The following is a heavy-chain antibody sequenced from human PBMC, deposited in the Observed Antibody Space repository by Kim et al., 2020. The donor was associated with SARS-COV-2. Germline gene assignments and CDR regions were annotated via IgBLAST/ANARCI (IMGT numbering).Heavy chain of an antibody. Sequence: SVKVSCKASGVTFPSSSIVWVRQAPGQGLEWMRSAQKLQGRVTLTADEPTRTAYMELSSLAFDDTAIYYCAGPEFDPWGQGTLVTVSS. CDR3: AGPEFDP. J-gene: IGHJ5*02. V-gene: IGHV1-69*13. CDR1: GVTFPSSS.